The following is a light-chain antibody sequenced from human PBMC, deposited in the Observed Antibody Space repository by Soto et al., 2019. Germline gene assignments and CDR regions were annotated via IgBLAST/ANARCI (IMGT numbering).Light chain of an antibody. CDR3: QLYGSSPL. CDR2: GAS. V-gene: IGKV3-20*01. Sequence: EIVLTQAPCTLSLSPGERATLSCRASQSVSASNVAWYQQKPGLAPRLLIYGASTRATGIPARFSGSGSGTDFSLTISRLEPEDFAVYYCQLYGSSPLFGGATPVQFK. CDR1: QSVSASN. J-gene: IGKJ4*01.